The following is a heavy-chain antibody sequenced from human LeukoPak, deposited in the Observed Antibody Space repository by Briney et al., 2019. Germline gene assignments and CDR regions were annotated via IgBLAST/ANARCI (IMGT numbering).Heavy chain of an antibody. J-gene: IGHJ4*02. D-gene: IGHD6-13*01. CDR2: INNDGSST. Sequence: GGSLRLSCAASGFTFSSYWMHWVRQAPGKGLVWVSRINNDGSSTSYADSVKGRFTISRDNAKNSLYLQMNSLRAEDTAVYYCARDRGSSSQFDYWGQGTLVTVSS. CDR3: ARDRGSSSQFDY. CDR1: GFTFSSYW. V-gene: IGHV3-74*01.